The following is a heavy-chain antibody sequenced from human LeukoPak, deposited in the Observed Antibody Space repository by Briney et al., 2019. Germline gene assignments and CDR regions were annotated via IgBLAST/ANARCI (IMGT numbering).Heavy chain of an antibody. CDR3: ARDFSRGVGATDGYDY. J-gene: IGHJ4*02. Sequence: GGSLRLSCAASGFTFSSYSMNWVRQAPGKGLEWVSSISSSSSYIYYADSVKGRFTISRDNAKNSLYLQMNSLRAEDTAVYYCARDFSRGVGATDGYDYWGQGTLVTVSS. CDR2: ISSSSSYI. D-gene: IGHD1-26*01. V-gene: IGHV3-21*01. CDR1: GFTFSSYS.